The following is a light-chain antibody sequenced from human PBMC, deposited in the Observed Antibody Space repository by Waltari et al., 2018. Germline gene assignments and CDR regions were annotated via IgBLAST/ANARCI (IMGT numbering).Light chain of an antibody. CDR2: GNS. J-gene: IGLJ3*02. CDR3: QSYDSSLSGSV. V-gene: IGLV1-40*01. CDR1: SYHIGEGSS. Sequence: QSVLAQPPSVSGAPGQRVNISCSGSSYHIGEGSSVHWYQHLPGTAPKLLIYGNSNRPSGVPDRFSGSKSGTSASLAITGLQAEDEADYYGQSYDSSLSGSVFGGGTKLTVL.